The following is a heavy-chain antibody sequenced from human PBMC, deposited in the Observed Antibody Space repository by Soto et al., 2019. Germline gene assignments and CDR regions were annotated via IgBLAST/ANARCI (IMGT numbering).Heavy chain of an antibody. CDR2: ISPKSGNT. Sequence: ASVKASCKASGYTFVNHGINWVRQAPGQVLEWIGWISPKSGNTNYAQKVKGRAAFTTDTSTSTAYMDLRSLSSEDTAVYYCAQSGPDRYSSTTSCRVFDYWGQGTMVTVSS. D-gene: IGHD2-2*01. CDR1: GYTFVNHG. CDR3: AQSGPDRYSSTTSCRVFDY. V-gene: IGHV1-18*01. J-gene: IGHJ4*02.